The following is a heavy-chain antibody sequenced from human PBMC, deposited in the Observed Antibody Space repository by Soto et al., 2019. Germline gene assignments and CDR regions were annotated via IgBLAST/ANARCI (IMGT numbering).Heavy chain of an antibody. CDR2: ISTYNSRT. V-gene: IGHV1-18*04. D-gene: IGHD2-2*02. J-gene: IGHJ6*02. CDR1: GYTFTSHG. CDR3: ARARYCASPSCYKHYYYGMDT. Sequence: QDQLVQSGAEVKKPGASVKISCEASGYTFTSHGISWVRQAPGQGLEWVGWISTYNSRTHYAQKVQGRVTMTTDTSTSTAYLDLRSLTFDDTAVYYCARARYCASPSCYKHYYYGMDTWGQGTTVTVSS.